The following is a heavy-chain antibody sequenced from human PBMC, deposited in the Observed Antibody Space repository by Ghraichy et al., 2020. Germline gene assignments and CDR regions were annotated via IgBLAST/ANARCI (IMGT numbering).Heavy chain of an antibody. CDR3: AKRHHYASGTYNW. CDR1: GFDFNNYD. Sequence: GGSLRLSCVASGFDFNNYDMTWVRQAPGKGLEWVSGISGSGDSADYADSVKGRFTISRDNSKNTLYLQMNNPRAEDSAVYYCAKRHHYASGTYNWWGQGTLVTVSS. J-gene: IGHJ4*02. D-gene: IGHD3-10*01. CDR2: ISGSGDSA. V-gene: IGHV3-23*01.